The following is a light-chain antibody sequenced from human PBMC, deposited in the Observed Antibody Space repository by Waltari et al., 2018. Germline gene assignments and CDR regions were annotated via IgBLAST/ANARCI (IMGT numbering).Light chain of an antibody. V-gene: IGKV4-1*01. J-gene: IGKJ5*01. Sequence: DIVMTQSPDSLAVSLGERATIHCKSSQSVLYSSNNKNYVAWYQQKPGQPPNLLVDWAATRESGVPDRFSAGGSGTDFTLTISSLQAEDVAVYYCQQFYTTPMTFGQGTRLEIK. CDR2: WAA. CDR3: QQFYTTPMT. CDR1: QSVLYSSNNKNY.